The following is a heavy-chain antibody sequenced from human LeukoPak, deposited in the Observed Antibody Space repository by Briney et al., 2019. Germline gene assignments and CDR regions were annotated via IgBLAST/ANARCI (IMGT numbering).Heavy chain of an antibody. CDR3: ARGTGYCSGGSCYHLGAFDI. J-gene: IGHJ3*02. Sequence: SVKVSCTASGGTFSSYAISWVRQAPGQGLEWMGGIIPIFGTANYAQKSQGRVTITTDESTSTAYMELSSLRSEDTAVYYCARGTGYCSGGSCYHLGAFDIWGQGTMVTVSS. V-gene: IGHV1-69*05. D-gene: IGHD2-15*01. CDR1: GGTFSSYA. CDR2: IIPIFGTA.